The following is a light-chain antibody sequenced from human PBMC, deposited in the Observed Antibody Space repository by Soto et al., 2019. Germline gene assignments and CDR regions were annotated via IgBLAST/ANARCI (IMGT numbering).Light chain of an antibody. J-gene: IGKJ5*01. Sequence: EIVITQSPATLSVSPGERATLSCRASQTVSSNLAWYQQKPGQAPRLLIYGASTRATGIPARFSGSGSATEFTLTISSLQSEDFAVYYCQQYNNWPITFGQGTRLEI. CDR3: QQYNNWPIT. CDR1: QTVSSN. CDR2: GAS. V-gene: IGKV3-15*01.